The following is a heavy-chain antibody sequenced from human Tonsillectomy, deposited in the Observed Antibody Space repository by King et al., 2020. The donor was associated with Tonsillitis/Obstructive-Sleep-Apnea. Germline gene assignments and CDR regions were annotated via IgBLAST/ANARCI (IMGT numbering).Heavy chain of an antibody. D-gene: IGHD2-2*01. CDR1: GGSFSGYY. V-gene: IGHV4-34*01. J-gene: IGHJ2*01. CDR2: INHSGST. CDR3: ARGVRCSSTSCYQRYWYFDL. Sequence: VQLQQWGAGLLKPSETLSLTCAVYGGSFSGYYWSWIRQPPGKGLEWIGEINHSGSTNYNPSLKSRVTISVDTSKNQFSLKLSSVTAADTAVYYCARGVRCSSTSCYQRYWYFDLWGRGTLVTVSS.